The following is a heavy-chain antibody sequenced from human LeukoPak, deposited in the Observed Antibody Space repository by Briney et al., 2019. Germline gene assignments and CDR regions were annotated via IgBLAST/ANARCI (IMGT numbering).Heavy chain of an antibody. Sequence: GGSLRLSCAASGFTFSSYGMHWVRQAPGKGLEWVAVISYDGSNKYYADSVKGRFTISRDNSKNTLYLQMNSLRAEDTAVYYCAKDIGGYYYDSRSWGQGTLVTVSS. CDR2: ISYDGSNK. V-gene: IGHV3-30*18. D-gene: IGHD3-22*01. J-gene: IGHJ4*02. CDR1: GFTFSSYG. CDR3: AKDIGGYYYDSRS.